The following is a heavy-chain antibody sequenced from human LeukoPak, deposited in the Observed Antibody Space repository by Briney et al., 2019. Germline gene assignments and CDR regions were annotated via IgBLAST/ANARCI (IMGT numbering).Heavy chain of an antibody. J-gene: IGHJ4*02. CDR3: TRDSESDYYGSGSYY. CDR1: GFTFGDYA. CDR2: IRSKAYGGTT. V-gene: IGHV3-49*04. D-gene: IGHD3-10*01. Sequence: GGSLRLSCTASGFTFGDYAMSWVRQAPGKELEWVGFIRSKAYGGTTEYAASVKGRFTISRDDSKSIAYLQMNSLKTEDTAVYYCTRDSESDYYGSGSYYWGQGTLVTVSS.